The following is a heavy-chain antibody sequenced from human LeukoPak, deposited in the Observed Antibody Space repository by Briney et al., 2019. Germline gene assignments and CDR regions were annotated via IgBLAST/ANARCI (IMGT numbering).Heavy chain of an antibody. J-gene: IGHJ4*02. Sequence: ASVKVSCKVSGYTLTELSMHWVRQAPGQRLEWMGWINAGNGNTKYSQKLQGRVTITRDTSASTGYMELSSLRSEDTAVYYCVRDRGGAPTVYWGQGTLVTVSS. D-gene: IGHD1-26*01. V-gene: IGHV1-3*01. CDR2: INAGNGNT. CDR3: VRDRGGAPTVY. CDR1: GYTLTELS.